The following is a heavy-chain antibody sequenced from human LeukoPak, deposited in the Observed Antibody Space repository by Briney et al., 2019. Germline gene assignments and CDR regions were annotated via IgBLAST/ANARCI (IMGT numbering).Heavy chain of an antibody. J-gene: IGHJ4*02. CDR2: INPNSGGT. D-gene: IGHD2-15*01. V-gene: IGHV1-2*02. CDR3: AIFESAATVFDY. Sequence: ASVKVSCKASGYTFTGYYVHWVRQAPGQGLEWMGWINPNSGGTNYAQKFQGRVTMTRDTSISTAYMELSRLRSDDTAVYYCAIFESAATVFDYWGQGNLVTVSS. CDR1: GYTFTGYY.